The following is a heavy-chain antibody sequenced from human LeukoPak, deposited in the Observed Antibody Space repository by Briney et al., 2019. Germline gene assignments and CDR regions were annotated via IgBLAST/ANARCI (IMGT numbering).Heavy chain of an antibody. CDR3: ARSLRVGYYYYMDV. D-gene: IGHD2-8*02. Sequence: GGSLRLSCAASGFTFSSYWMSWVRQAPGKGLEWVANIKQDGSEKYYVDSVKGRFTISRDNAKNSLYLQMNSLRAEDTAVYYCARSLRVGYYYYMDVWGKGTTVTVSS. CDR2: IKQDGSEK. J-gene: IGHJ6*03. V-gene: IGHV3-7*01. CDR1: GFTFSSYW.